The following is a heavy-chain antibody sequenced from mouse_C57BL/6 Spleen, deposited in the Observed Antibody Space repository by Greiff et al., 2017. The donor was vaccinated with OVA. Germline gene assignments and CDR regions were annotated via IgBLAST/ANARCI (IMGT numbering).Heavy chain of an antibody. D-gene: IGHD4-1*01. CDR3: ARKLGGGDFDY. CDR1: GYSITSGYY. Sequence: EVHLVESGPGLVKPSQSLSLTCSVTGYSITSGYYWNWIRQFPGNKLEWMGYISYDGSNNYNPSLKNRISITRDTSKNQFFLKLNSVTTEDTATYHCARKLGGGDFDYWGQGTTLTVSS. CDR2: ISYDGSN. J-gene: IGHJ2*01. V-gene: IGHV3-6*01.